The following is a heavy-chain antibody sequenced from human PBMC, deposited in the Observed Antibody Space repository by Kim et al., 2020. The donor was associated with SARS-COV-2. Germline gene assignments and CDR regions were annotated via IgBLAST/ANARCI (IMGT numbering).Heavy chain of an antibody. V-gene: IGHV4-34*01. Sequence: LKTRVTISVDTSKNQFSRKLSAVTAADTAVYYCARGGYSNGYGYGPNFDYWGQGTLVTVSS. CDR3: ARGGYSNGYGYGPNFDY. D-gene: IGHD5-18*01. J-gene: IGHJ4*02.